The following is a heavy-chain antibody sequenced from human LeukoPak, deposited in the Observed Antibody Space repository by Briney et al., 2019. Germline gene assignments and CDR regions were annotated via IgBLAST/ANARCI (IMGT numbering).Heavy chain of an antibody. CDR2: IYYSGST. V-gene: IGHV4-59*01. Sequence: PSETLSLTCTVSGGSLSSYYWSWIRQPPGKGLEWIGYIYYSGSTNYNPSLKSRVTISVDTSKNQFSLKLSSVTAADTAVYYCARTYGDYVYFDYWGQGTLVTVSS. CDR1: GGSLSSYY. J-gene: IGHJ4*02. D-gene: IGHD4-17*01. CDR3: ARTYGDYVYFDY.